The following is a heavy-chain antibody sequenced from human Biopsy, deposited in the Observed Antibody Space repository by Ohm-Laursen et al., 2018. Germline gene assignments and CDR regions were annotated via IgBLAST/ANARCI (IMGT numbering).Heavy chain of an antibody. D-gene: IGHD3-9*01. CDR2: NIPILGTG. Sequence: SSVKVSCKAPGGTFSNYGVNWVRQAPGQGLEWLGGNIPILGTGNYAQKFQDRVTVAADTSTSTATMELRSLRSDDTAMYYCATKLTGYFHHWGQGTLVTVSS. CDR3: ATKLTGYFHH. J-gene: IGHJ1*01. CDR1: GGTFSNYG. V-gene: IGHV1-69*06.